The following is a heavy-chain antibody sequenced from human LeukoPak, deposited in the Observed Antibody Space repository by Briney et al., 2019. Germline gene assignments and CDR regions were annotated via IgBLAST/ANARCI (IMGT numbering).Heavy chain of an antibody. J-gene: IGHJ6*02. D-gene: IGHD3-22*01. V-gene: IGHV3-21*01. CDR1: GFTFSTYY. CDR2: ISSSSSYI. Sequence: GRSLRLSCAASGFTFSTYYMNWVRQAPGKGLEWVSSISSSSSYIYYAESVKGRFTISRDNAKNSLYLQMNSLRAEDTAVYYCARVYYDSSGYGGYYYGMDVWGQGTTVTVSS. CDR3: ARVYYDSSGYGGYYYGMDV.